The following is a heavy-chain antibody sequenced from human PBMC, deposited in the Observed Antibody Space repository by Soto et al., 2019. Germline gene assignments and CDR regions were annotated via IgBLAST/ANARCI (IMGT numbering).Heavy chain of an antibody. J-gene: IGHJ6*02. D-gene: IGHD4-17*01. V-gene: IGHV1-8*01. CDR1: GYTFTSYD. CDR3: ARGMTTRLVTYYGMDV. CDR2: MNPNSGNT. Sequence: QVQLVQSGAEVKKPGASVKVSCKASGYTFTSYDINWVRQATGQGLEWMGWMNPNSGNTGYAQKFQGRVTMTRNTAISTADMELSSLRSEDTAVYYCARGMTTRLVTYYGMDVWGQGTTVTVSS.